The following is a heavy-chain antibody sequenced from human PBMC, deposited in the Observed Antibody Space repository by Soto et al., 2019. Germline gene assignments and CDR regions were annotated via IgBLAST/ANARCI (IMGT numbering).Heavy chain of an antibody. D-gene: IGHD1-26*01. CDR1: GFTFSRNA. V-gene: IGHV3-23*01. CDR3: AKSEPYGSGSYYFDY. Sequence: EVQLLESGGGLVQPGGSLRLSCAASGFTFSRNAMSWVRQAPGKGLEWVSGISGGGGATYYADSVKGRFTISRDNSKNTLDLQMNCLRAEDTAIYYCAKSEPYGSGSYYFDYWGQGTLVTVSS. CDR2: ISGGGGAT. J-gene: IGHJ4*02.